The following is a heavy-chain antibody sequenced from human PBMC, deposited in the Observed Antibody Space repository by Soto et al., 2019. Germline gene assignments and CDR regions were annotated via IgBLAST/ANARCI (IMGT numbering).Heavy chain of an antibody. D-gene: IGHD6-6*01. V-gene: IGHV4-61*01. J-gene: IGHJ4*02. Sequence: SETLSLTCTDSGGSVSSGSYYWSWIRQTPGKGLEWIGYIYYSRSTNYNPSLKSRVTISVDTSKNQFSLKLSSVTAADTAVYYCARVLRYSSSSGTFDYWGQGTLVTVSS. CDR1: GGSVSSGSYY. CDR2: IYYSRST. CDR3: ARVLRYSSSSGTFDY.